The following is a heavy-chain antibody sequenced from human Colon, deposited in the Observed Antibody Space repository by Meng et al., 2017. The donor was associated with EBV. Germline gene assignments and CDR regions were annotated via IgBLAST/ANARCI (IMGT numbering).Heavy chain of an antibody. J-gene: IGHJ4*02. D-gene: IGHD1-14*01. CDR1: GFTFISHT. V-gene: IGHV3-23*01. CDR2: ISGGGDNI. Sequence: CESGGVLVPPGGSLGLSCAVSGFTFISHTRGWVRQAPGKGLELVSGISGGGDNIYYADSVKGRFTISRDNSKNTVDLQMNSLRAEDTAVYYCVPSPGGQGTLVTVFS. CDR3: VPSP.